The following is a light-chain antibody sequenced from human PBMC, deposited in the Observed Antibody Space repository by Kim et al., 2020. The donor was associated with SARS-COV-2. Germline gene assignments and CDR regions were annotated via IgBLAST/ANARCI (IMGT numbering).Light chain of an antibody. CDR2: KNN. V-gene: IGLV1-47*01. Sequence: GQRVNISCSGSSANIGSNYVYWYQQLPGTAPKLLIYKNNQRPSGVADRFSGSKSGTSASLAISGLRSEDEGDYYCAAWDDSLSGVVFGGGTQLTVL. CDR1: SANIGSNY. CDR3: AAWDDSLSGVV. J-gene: IGLJ3*02.